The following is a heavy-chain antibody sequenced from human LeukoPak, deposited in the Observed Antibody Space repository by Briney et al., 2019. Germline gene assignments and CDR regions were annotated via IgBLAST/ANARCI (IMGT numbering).Heavy chain of an antibody. D-gene: IGHD5-18*01. CDR1: GFTVSTNC. CDR2: ICSAGTT. V-gene: IGHV3-53*04. CDR3: ARVDTVMAYYFDL. Sequence: PGGTLRLSCAASGFTVSTNCMTWVRQAPGKGLEWVSTICSAGTTYYADSVMGRFTISRHNSRNTLYLQMNSLRAEDTAVYYCARVDTVMAYYFDLWGQGTLVTVSS. J-gene: IGHJ4*02.